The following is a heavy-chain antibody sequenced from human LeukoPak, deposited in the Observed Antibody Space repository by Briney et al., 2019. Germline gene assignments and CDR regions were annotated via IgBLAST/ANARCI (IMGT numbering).Heavy chain of an antibody. Sequence: GGSLRLSCAASGFTFNNYGMHWVRQAPGKGLEWVAVISYDGSNKYYADSVKGRFTISRDNSKSTLHLQMNSLRAEDTAVYYCAKGSSGPDYWGQGTLVTVSS. CDR2: ISYDGSNK. D-gene: IGHD6-19*01. CDR1: GFTFNNYG. J-gene: IGHJ4*02. V-gene: IGHV3-30*18. CDR3: AKGSSGPDY.